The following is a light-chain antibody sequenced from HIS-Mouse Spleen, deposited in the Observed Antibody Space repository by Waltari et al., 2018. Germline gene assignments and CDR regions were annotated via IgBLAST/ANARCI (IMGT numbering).Light chain of an antibody. V-gene: IGLV3-1*01. CDR2: QDS. CDR1: KLGDKY. J-gene: IGLJ3*02. CDR3: QAWDSSTNWV. Sequence: SYELTQPPSVSVSPGQTASITCSGDKLGDKYAWWYQQKPGQSPVLVIYQDSKRPSGIPERFSGSNSGNTATLTISGTQAMDEADYYCQAWDSSTNWVFGGGTKLTVL.